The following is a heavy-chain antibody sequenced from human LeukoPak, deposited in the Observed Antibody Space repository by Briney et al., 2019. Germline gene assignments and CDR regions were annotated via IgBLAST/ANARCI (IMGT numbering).Heavy chain of an antibody. CDR3: ARDKLAYCGGDCYPDA. CDR2: ISSGSTYI. D-gene: IGHD2-21*02. J-gene: IGHJ5*02. CDR1: GFTFSSYW. Sequence: GGSLRLSCAAPGFTFSSYWMSWVRQAPGRGLEWVSSISSGSTYIYYAGSVKGRFTISRDNGKNSLYLQMNSLRAEDTAVYYCARDKLAYCGGDCYPDAWGQGTLVTVSS. V-gene: IGHV3-21*01.